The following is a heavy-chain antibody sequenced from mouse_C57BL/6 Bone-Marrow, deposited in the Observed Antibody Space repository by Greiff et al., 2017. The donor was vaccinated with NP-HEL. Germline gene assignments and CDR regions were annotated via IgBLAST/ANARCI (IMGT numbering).Heavy chain of an antibody. CDR1: GFSLTGYG. J-gene: IGHJ3*01. V-gene: IGHV2-9*01. CDR3: AKRYHIPY. Sequence: VKVVESGPGLVAPSQSLSITCTASGFSLTGYGVDWVRQPPGKGLEWLGVIWGGGSTNYNSATMSGLSISKDNSKSKVFLKMTSLQTDDTAMYYCAKRYHIPYWGKGTLVTVSA. CDR2: IWGGGST.